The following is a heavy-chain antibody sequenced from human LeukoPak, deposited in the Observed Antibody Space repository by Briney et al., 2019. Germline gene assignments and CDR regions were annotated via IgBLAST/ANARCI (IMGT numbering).Heavy chain of an antibody. V-gene: IGHV3-7*01. J-gene: IGHJ4*02. D-gene: IGHD1-1*01. CDR2: IKQDESEK. Sequence: GGSLRLSCAASGFTFSSYWMSWVRQAPGKGLQWVANIKQDESEKYYVDSLKGRFTISRDNAKNSLYLQMNSLRAEDTAVYYCARDKIEGPTRLDYWGQGILVTVSS. CDR1: GFTFSSYW. CDR3: ARDKIEGPTRLDY.